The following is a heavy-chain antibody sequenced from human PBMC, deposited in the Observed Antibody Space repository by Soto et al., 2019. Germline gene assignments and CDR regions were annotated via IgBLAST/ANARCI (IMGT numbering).Heavy chain of an antibody. CDR1: GGTFSSYT. J-gene: IGHJ2*01. D-gene: IGHD3-10*01. CDR2: IIPILGIA. Sequence: QVQLVQSGAEVKKPGSSVKVSCKASGGTFSSYTISWVRQAPGHVLEWMGRIIPILGIANYAQKFQGRVTITADKSTSTAYMELSSLRSEDTAVYYCARDQGYGSGSDWYFDLWGRGTLVTVSS. CDR3: ARDQGYGSGSDWYFDL. V-gene: IGHV1-69*08.